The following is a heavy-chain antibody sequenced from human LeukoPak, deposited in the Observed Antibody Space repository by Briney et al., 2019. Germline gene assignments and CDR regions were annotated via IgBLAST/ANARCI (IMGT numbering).Heavy chain of an antibody. V-gene: IGHV3-23*01. Sequence: GGSLRLSCAASGFTFSSYGMHWVRQAPGKGLEWVSAISGSGGSTYYADSVKGRFTISRDNSKNTLYLQMNSLRAEDTAVYYCAKDLYYDSSGCGDYWGQGTLVTVSS. D-gene: IGHD3-22*01. CDR1: GFTFSSYG. J-gene: IGHJ4*02. CDR3: AKDLYYDSSGCGDY. CDR2: ISGSGGST.